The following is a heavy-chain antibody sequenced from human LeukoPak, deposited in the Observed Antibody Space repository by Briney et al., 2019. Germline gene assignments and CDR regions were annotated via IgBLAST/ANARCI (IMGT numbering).Heavy chain of an antibody. V-gene: IGHV3-49*04. J-gene: IGHJ4*02. D-gene: IGHD3-22*01. CDR3: TRTYYDSSGYLFDY. CDR2: IRTKAYGGTT. Sequence: SGFTFGDYAMSWVRQAPGKGLEWVGFIRTKAYGGTTEYAASVKGRFTISRDGSKSIAYLQMNSLKTEDTAVYYCTRTYYDSSGYLFDYWGQGTLVTVSS. CDR1: GFTFGDYA.